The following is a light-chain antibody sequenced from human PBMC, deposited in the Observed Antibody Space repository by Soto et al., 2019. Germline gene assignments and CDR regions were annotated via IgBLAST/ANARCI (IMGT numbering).Light chain of an antibody. J-gene: IGKJ4*01. Sequence: EIVLTQSPGTLSLSPGERATFSCRASQSVSSSYLAWYQQKPGQAPRLLIYGASSRATGIPDRFSGSGSGTDFTLTISRLEPEDFAVYYCQQYGGSRLTFGGGTKVEIK. CDR1: QSVSSSY. V-gene: IGKV3-20*01. CDR3: QQYGGSRLT. CDR2: GAS.